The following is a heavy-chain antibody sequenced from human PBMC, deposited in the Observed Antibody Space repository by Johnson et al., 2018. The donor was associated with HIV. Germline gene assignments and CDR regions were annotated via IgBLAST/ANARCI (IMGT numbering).Heavy chain of an antibody. Sequence: VRLVESGGGLVQPGGSLRLSCAASGFTFSTYWMHWVRQAPRKGLVWVSRIGTAGDTYYPGSVKGRFTISRENAKNSLYLQMNSLRAEDTAVYYCARDFESAAGIWGQGTMVTVSS. D-gene: IGHD6-13*01. J-gene: IGHJ3*02. CDR2: IGTAGDT. V-gene: IGHV3-13*01. CDR3: ARDFESAAGI. CDR1: GFTFSTYW.